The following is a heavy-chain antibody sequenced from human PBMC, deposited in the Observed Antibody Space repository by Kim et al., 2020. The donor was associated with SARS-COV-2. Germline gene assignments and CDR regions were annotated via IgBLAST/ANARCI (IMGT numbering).Heavy chain of an antibody. D-gene: IGHD3-9*01. CDR3: AKAPPLRYFDWLLSFFDY. V-gene: IGHV3-23*01. Sequence: KGRFAISRDNSKNTLYLQMNSLRAEDTAVYYCAKAPPLRYFDWLLSFFDYWGQGTLVTVSS. J-gene: IGHJ4*02.